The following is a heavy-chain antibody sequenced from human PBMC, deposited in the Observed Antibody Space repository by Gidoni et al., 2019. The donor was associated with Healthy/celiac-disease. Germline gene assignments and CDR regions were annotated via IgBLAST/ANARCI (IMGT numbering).Heavy chain of an antibody. V-gene: IGHV4-34*01. CDR1: GGSFSGYY. CDR3: ARIAAAGTWYYGMDV. CDR2: INHSGST. Sequence: QVQLQQWGAGLLKPSETLSLTCAVYGGSFSGYYWSWIRQPPGKGLEWIGEINHSGSTNYTPSLKSRVTISVDTSKNQFSLKLSSVTAADTAVYYCARIAAAGTWYYGMDVWGQGTTVTVSS. J-gene: IGHJ6*02. D-gene: IGHD6-13*01.